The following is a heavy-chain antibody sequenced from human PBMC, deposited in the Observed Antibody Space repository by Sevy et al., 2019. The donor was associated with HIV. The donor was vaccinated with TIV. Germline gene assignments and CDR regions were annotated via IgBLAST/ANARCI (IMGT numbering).Heavy chain of an antibody. CDR2: ISSNGAST. V-gene: IGHV3-64D*06. D-gene: IGHD4-17*01. Sequence: GGSLRLSCSASGFTFSSYAMHWVRQAPGKGLEYVSAISSNGASTYYADSVKGGFTISRDNSKNTLYLQMSSLRAEDTAVYYCMKGGWKTTGHHDAFDIWGQGTMVTVSS. CDR1: GFTFSSYA. J-gene: IGHJ3*02. CDR3: MKGGWKTTGHHDAFDI.